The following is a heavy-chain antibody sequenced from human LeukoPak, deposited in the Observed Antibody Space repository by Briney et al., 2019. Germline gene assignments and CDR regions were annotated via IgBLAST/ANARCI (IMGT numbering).Heavy chain of an antibody. J-gene: IGHJ4*02. V-gene: IGHV3-23*01. CDR2: ISGSGGTT. CDR1: GFTFSSYG. D-gene: IGHD2-15*01. Sequence: GGSLRLSCVASGFTFSSYGMSWVRQAPGKGLEWLSSISGSGGTTYYADSVKGRFTISRDNAKNSLYLQMNSLRAEDTAVYYCATVRCSGGSCFYNFDHWGQGSLVTVSS. CDR3: ATVRCSGGSCFYNFDH.